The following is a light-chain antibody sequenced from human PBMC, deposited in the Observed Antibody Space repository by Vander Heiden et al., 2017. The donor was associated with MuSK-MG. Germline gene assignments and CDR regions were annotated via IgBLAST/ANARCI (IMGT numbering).Light chain of an antibody. CDR1: QSVSSNY. Sequence: EIVLTQSPGTLSLSPGERAILSCRASQSVSSNYLAWYQQKPGKAPRLLIYGASSRATGIPDRFSGSASGTDFTLTINTLGPEDFAVYFCQHYGSSGITFGQGTRLEI. V-gene: IGKV3-20*01. J-gene: IGKJ5*01. CDR3: QHYGSSGIT. CDR2: GAS.